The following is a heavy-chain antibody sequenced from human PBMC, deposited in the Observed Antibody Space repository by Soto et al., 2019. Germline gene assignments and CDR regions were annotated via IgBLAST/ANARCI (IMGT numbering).Heavy chain of an antibody. Sequence: QVQLVQSGAEVKKPGASVKVSCKASGYTFTSYGISWVRQAPGQGLEWMGWISAYNGNTNYAQKLQGRVTMTTDTSTSTAYMELRSLRSYDTAVYYCARARIGYCSGGSCYSGAFDIWGQGTMVTVSS. CDR3: ARARIGYCSGGSCYSGAFDI. J-gene: IGHJ3*02. CDR2: ISAYNGNT. V-gene: IGHV1-18*01. D-gene: IGHD2-15*01. CDR1: GYTFTSYG.